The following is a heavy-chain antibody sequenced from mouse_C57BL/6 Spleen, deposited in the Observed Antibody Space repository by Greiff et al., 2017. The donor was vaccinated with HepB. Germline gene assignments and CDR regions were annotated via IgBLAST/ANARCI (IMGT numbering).Heavy chain of an antibody. Sequence: EVKLMESGGGLVKPGGSLKLSCAASGFTFSSYAMSWVRQTPEKRLEWVATISDGGSYTYYPDNVKGRFTISRDNAKNNLYLQMSHLKSEDTAMYYCAGTVVAYLDYWGQGTTLTVSS. D-gene: IGHD1-1*01. J-gene: IGHJ2*01. CDR1: GFTFSSYA. CDR2: ISDGGSYT. V-gene: IGHV5-4*03. CDR3: AGTVVAYLDY.